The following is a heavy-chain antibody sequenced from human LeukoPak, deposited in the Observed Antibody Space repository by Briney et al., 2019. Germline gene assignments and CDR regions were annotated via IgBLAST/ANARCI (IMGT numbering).Heavy chain of an antibody. V-gene: IGHV1-24*01. Sequence: ASVKVSCKASGYTFTSYYMHWVRQAPGQGLEWMGGFDPEDGETIYAQKFQGRVTMTEDTSTDTAYMELSSLRSEDTAVYYCATERLDSSSWGYFQHWGQGTLVTVSS. CDR1: GYTFTSYY. J-gene: IGHJ1*01. CDR2: FDPEDGET. D-gene: IGHD6-13*01. CDR3: ATERLDSSSWGYFQH.